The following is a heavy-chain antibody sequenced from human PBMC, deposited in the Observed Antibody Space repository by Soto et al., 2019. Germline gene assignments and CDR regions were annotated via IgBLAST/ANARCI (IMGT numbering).Heavy chain of an antibody. CDR3: AKRPRNWGFAY. CDR1: GYTFTSYD. Sequence: QVQLVQSGAEVKKPGASVKVSCKASGYTFTSYDINWVRQATGQGFEWMGWMNPNSGNTGYAQKFQGRVTMTRDTSITTAYMELSSLRSEATAVHYSAKRPRNWGFAYCGLGTLVTVSA. J-gene: IGHJ4*02. V-gene: IGHV1-8*01. D-gene: IGHD7-27*01. CDR2: MNPNSGNT.